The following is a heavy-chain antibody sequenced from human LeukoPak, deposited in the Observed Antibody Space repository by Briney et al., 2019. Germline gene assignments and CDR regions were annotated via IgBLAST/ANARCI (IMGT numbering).Heavy chain of an antibody. V-gene: IGHV3-23*01. CDR1: EFNFRSFA. J-gene: IGHJ6*03. CDR2: NSGGSRST. CDR3: AKVRGTYYYMDV. Sequence: GGSLTLSCRASEFNFRSFAMNCVRHAPGKGLECVSTNSGGSRSTYYADSVKGRYAISRDNLNNTLYLQMDSQRADDTAVYYCAKVRGTYYYMDVWGKGTTVTVSS.